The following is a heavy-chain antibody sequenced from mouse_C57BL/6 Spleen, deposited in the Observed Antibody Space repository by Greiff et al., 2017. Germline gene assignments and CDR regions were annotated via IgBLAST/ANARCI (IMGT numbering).Heavy chain of an antibody. CDR3: AREGYDYDREWYFDV. CDR1: GFTFSSYA. J-gene: IGHJ1*03. D-gene: IGHD2-4*01. V-gene: IGHV5-4*01. CDR2: ISDGGSYT. Sequence: EVKVVESGGGLVKPGGSLKLSCAASGFTFSSYAMSWVRQTPEKRLEWVATISDGGSYTYYPDNVKGRFTISRDNAKNNLYLQMSHLKSEDTAMYYCAREGYDYDREWYFDVWGTGTTVTVSS.